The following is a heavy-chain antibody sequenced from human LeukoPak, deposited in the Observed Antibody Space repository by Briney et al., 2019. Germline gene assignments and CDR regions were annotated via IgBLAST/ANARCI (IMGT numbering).Heavy chain of an antibody. V-gene: IGHV4-39*07. Sequence: SETLSLTCTVSGGSISSSSYYWGWIRQPPGKGLEWIGSIYYSGSTYYNPSLKSRVTISVDTSKNQFSLKLSSVTAADTAVYYCARDATAVAGRLRAFDIWGQGTMVTVSS. CDR2: IYYSGST. J-gene: IGHJ3*02. D-gene: IGHD6-19*01. CDR3: ARDATAVAGRLRAFDI. CDR1: GGSISSSSYY.